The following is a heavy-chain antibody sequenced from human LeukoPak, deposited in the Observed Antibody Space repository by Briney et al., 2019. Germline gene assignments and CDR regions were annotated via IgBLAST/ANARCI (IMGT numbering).Heavy chain of an antibody. V-gene: IGHV4-59*01. D-gene: IGHD6-25*01. J-gene: IGHJ4*02. Sequence: SETLSLTCTVSGGSISGYYWSWIRQPPGKGLELIGYIYYTGNTHYNPSLKSRVTISVDTSKNQFSLRLSSVTAADTAVYYCARYGYYCFDSWGQGTLVTVSS. CDR2: IYYTGNT. CDR3: ARYGYYCFDS. CDR1: GGSISGYY.